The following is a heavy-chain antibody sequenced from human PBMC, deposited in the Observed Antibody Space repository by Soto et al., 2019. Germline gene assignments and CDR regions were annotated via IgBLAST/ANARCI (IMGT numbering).Heavy chain of an antibody. CDR3: ARDRGSSSWFDY. V-gene: IGHV4-31*03. Sequence: SETLSLSYTVSGGSISSGGYYWSWIRQHPGKGLEWIGYIYYSGSTNYNPSLKSRVTISVDKSKNQFSLKLSSVTAADTAVYYCARDRGSSSWFDYWGQGTLVTVSS. D-gene: IGHD6-13*01. CDR2: IYYSGST. J-gene: IGHJ4*02. CDR1: GGSISSGGYY.